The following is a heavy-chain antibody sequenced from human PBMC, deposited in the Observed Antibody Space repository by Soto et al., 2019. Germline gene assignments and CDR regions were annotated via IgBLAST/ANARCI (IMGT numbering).Heavy chain of an antibody. V-gene: IGHV3-33*01. CDR3: ARHYYGSGSYSADY. CDR1: GFTFSSYG. CDR2: IWYDGSNK. Sequence: QVQLVESGGGVVQPGRSLRLSCAASGFTFSSYGMHWVRQAPGKGLEWVAVIWYDGSNKYYADSVKGRFTISRDNSKNTLDLQMNSLRAEDTAVYYCARHYYGSGSYSADYWGQGTLVTVSS. J-gene: IGHJ4*02. D-gene: IGHD3-10*01.